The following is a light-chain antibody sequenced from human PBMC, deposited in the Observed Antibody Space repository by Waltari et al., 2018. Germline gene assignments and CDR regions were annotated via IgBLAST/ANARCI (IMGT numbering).Light chain of an antibody. CDR2: GKD. CDR1: SLRSSY. J-gene: IGLJ2*01. V-gene: IGLV3-19*01. Sequence: SSELTQGPAVSVALGQTVRITCQGDSLRSSYASWYQQKPGQAPVLVFYGKDNRPSGVPDRFSGSSSGNTASLTITGARAEDEADYYCNSRDSSGTHVVFGGGTKLTVL. CDR3: NSRDSSGTHVV.